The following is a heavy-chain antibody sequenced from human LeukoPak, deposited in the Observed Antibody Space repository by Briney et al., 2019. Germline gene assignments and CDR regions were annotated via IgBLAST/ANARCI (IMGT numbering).Heavy chain of an antibody. V-gene: IGHV6-1*01. Sequence: SQTLSLTRAISGDSVSISSIAWTWIRQSPSRGLEWLGRTYYRSSKCNYEYAVPVKSRINVNLDTFSDQLSLQLNSVTPEDTAVYYCARGRYSGFDIWGQGTMVTVSS. D-gene: IGHD2-21*01. CDR1: GDSVSISSIA. CDR3: ARGRYSGFDI. J-gene: IGHJ3*02. CDR2: TYYRSSKCNY.